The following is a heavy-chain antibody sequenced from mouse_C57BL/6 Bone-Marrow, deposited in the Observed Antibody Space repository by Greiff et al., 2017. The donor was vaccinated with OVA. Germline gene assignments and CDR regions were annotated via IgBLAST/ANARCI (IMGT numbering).Heavy chain of an antibody. CDR2: INPGSGGT. CDR1: GYAFTNYL. Sequence: QVQLQQSGAELVRPGTSVKVSCKASGYAFTNYLIEWVKQRPGQGLEWIGVINPGSGGTNYNEKFKGKATLTADKSSSTAYMQLSSLTSEDSAVYFWACYGLYAMDYWGQGTSVTVSS. V-gene: IGHV1-54*01. J-gene: IGHJ4*01. D-gene: IGHD1-1*01. CDR3: ACYGLYAMDY.